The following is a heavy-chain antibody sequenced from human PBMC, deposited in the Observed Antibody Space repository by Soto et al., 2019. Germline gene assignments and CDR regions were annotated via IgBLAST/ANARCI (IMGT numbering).Heavy chain of an antibody. D-gene: IGHD5-12*01. J-gene: IGHJ3*02. CDR1: GFAFNSYE. V-gene: IGHV3-48*03. CDR3: VKEKSVMHSGYDAFDI. Sequence: PGGSLRLSCAASGFAFNSYEMDWVRQAPGKGLEWVANIDSGGSRLLYTDSVKGRFTISRDNVRNLLYLEMNSLRAEDTALYYCVKEKSVMHSGYDAFDIWGQGTMLTVSS. CDR2: IDSGGSRL.